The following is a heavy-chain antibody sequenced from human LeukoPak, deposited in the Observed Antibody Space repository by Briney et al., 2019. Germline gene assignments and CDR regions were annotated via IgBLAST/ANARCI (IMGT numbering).Heavy chain of an antibody. Sequence: PGGSLRLSCAASGFTFSSYSMNWVRQAPGKGLEWVSYISSSGSTIYYADSVKGRFTISRDNAKNSLYLQMNSLRAEDTAVYYCARDRGRDGYKKAGDAFDIWGQGTMVTVSS. CDR3: ARDRGRDGYKKAGDAFDI. V-gene: IGHV3-48*04. J-gene: IGHJ3*02. D-gene: IGHD5-24*01. CDR1: GFTFSSYS. CDR2: ISSSGSTI.